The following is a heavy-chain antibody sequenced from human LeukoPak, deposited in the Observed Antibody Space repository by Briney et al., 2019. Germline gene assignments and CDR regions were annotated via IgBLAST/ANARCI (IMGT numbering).Heavy chain of an antibody. CDR3: AREEGATQDAN. CDR2: ISWNSGSI. Sequence: PGRSLRLSCAASGFTFDDYAMHWVRQAPGKGLEWVSGISWNSGSIGYADSVKGRFTISRDNAKNSLYLQMNSLRLSSVTAADTAVYYCAREEGATQDANWGQGTLVLVSS. V-gene: IGHV3-9*01. CDR1: GFTFDDYA. D-gene: IGHD1-26*01. J-gene: IGHJ4*02.